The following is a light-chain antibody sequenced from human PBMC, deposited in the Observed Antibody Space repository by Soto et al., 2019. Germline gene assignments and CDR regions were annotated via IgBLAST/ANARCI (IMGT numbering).Light chain of an antibody. J-gene: IGKJ2*01. V-gene: IGKV1-5*03. CDR1: QSISSW. CDR2: KAS. CDR3: QQYSSNSPYT. Sequence: DIQMTQSPSTLSASEGDRVTITCRASQSISSWLAWYQQKPGKAPKLLIYKASTLESGVPSRFSGSGSGTEFTLTISSLQPDDFATYYCQQYSSNSPYTFGQGTKLEIK.